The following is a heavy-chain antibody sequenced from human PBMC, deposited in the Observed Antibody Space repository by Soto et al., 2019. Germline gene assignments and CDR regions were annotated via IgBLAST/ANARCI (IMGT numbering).Heavy chain of an antibody. CDR1: GGSISSGGYY. D-gene: IGHD6-6*01. CDR3: ARTTFEYSSSAFDY. CDR2: IYYSGST. J-gene: IGHJ4*02. Sequence: SETLSLTCTVSGGSISSGGYYWSWIRQHPGKGLEWIGYIYYSGSTYYNPSLKSRVTISVDTSKNQFSLKLSSVTAADTAVYYCARTTFEYSSSAFDYWGQGTLVTVS. V-gene: IGHV4-31*03.